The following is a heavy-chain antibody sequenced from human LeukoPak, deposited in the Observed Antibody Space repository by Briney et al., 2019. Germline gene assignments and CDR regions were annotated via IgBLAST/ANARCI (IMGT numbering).Heavy chain of an antibody. CDR1: GGSISSYY. D-gene: IGHD3-10*01. Sequence: PSETLSLTCTVSGGSISSYYWSWIRQPPGKGLEWIGYIYYSGSTNYNPSLKSRVTISVDTSKNQFSLKLSSVTAADTAVYYSARESHTMVRGGNFDYWGQGTLVTVSS. V-gene: IGHV4-59*01. CDR2: IYYSGST. J-gene: IGHJ4*02. CDR3: ARESHTMVRGGNFDY.